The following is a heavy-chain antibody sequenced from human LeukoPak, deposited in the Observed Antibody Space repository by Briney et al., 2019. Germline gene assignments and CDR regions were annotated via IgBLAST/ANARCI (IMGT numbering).Heavy chain of an antibody. CDR1: GDSISSGGYY. J-gene: IGHJ4*02. Sequence: KASQTLSLTCTVSGDSISSGGYYWSWIRQPPGKGLEWIGYIYNSGSTYYNPSLKSRVTISVDTSKNQFSLKLSSLTAADTALYDCARHVWLQPFDYWGQGTLVTVSS. V-gene: IGHV4-30-4*08. CDR3: ARHVWLQPFDY. D-gene: IGHD3-9*01. CDR2: IYNSGST.